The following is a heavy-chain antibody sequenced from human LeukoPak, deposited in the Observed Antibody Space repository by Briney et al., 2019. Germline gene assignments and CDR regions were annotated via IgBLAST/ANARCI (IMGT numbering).Heavy chain of an antibody. CDR3: ARRLEAARFDP. V-gene: IGHV4-59*08. D-gene: IGHD6-13*01. CDR2: IYYSGST. J-gene: IGHJ5*02. CDR1: GGSISSYY. Sequence: PSETLSLTCTVSGGSISSYYWSWIRQPPGKGLEWIGYIYYSGSTNYNPSPKSRVTISVDTSKNQFSLKLSSVTAADTAVYYCARRLEAARFDPWGQGTLVTVSS.